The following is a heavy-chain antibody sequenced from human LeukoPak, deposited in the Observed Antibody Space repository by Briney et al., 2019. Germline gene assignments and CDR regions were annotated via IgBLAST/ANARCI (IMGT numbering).Heavy chain of an antibody. CDR1: GFTFSSYS. J-gene: IGHJ4*02. CDR2: ISSSSSYI. CDR3: ATESTGPGSSSWFDY. V-gene: IGHV3-21*01. Sequence: PGGSLRLSCAASGFTFSSYSMNWVRQAPGKGLEWVSSISSSSSYIYYADSVKGRFTISRDNAKNSLYLQMNSLRAEDTAVYYCATESTGPGSSSWFDYWGQGTLVTVSS. D-gene: IGHD6-13*01.